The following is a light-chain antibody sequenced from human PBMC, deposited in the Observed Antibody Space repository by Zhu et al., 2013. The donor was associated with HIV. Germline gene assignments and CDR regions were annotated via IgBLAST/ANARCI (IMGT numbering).Light chain of an antibody. J-gene: IGKJ4*01. CDR1: QDISSY. V-gene: IGKV1-9*01. CDR3: QQAHSYPLT. Sequence: IQLTQSPSSLSASVGDRVTITCRASQDISSYLAWYQQKPGKAPRLLIYAASTLQSGVPSRFSGSGSGTDFTLTISSLQPEDSATYYCQQAHSYPLTFGGGTKVEI. CDR2: AAS.